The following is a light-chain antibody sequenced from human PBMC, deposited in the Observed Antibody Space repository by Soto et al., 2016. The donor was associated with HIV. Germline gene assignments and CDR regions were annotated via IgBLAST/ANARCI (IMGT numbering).Light chain of an antibody. J-gene: IGKJ4*01. V-gene: IGKV1-39*01. Sequence: IQMTQSPSSLSAYIGDRVTISCRASQMINSYLNWYQQKPGKAPKLLIYAASSLYVGVPSRFTGSRSGTDFSLTITNLQPEDFATYYCQQANSFPLTFGGGTKVEIK. CDR2: AAS. CDR1: QMINSY. CDR3: QQANSFPLT.